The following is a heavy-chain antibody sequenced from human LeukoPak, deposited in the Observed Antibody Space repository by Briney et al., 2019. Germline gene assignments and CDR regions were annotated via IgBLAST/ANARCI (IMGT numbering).Heavy chain of an antibody. CDR3: ARGIWNNPYY. D-gene: IGHD1/OR15-1a*01. J-gene: IGHJ4*02. CDR2: ISSGSSTI. CDR1: GFTFSSYS. Sequence: GGSLRLSCASSGFTFSSYSMNWVRQAPGKGLEWVSYISSGSSTIYYADSVKGRFTISRDNAKNSLYLQMNSLRAEDTAVYYCARGIWNNPYYWGQGTLVTVSS. V-gene: IGHV3-48*01.